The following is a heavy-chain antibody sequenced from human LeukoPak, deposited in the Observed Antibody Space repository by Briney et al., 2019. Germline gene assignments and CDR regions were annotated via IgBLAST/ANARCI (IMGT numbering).Heavy chain of an antibody. V-gene: IGHV7-4-1*02. CDR1: GYTFTGNY. CDR3: ARELTNITGTKFDP. D-gene: IGHD1-20*01. Sequence: ASVKVSCKASGYTFTGNYMHWVRQAPGQGLEWMGWINTNTGNPTYAQGFTGRFVFSLDTSVSTAYLQISSLKAEDTAVYYCARELTNITGTKFDPWGQGTLVTVSS. J-gene: IGHJ5*02. CDR2: INTNTGNP.